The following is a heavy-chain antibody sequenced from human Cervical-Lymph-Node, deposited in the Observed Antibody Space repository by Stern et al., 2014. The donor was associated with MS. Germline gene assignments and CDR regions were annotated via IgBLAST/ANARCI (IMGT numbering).Heavy chain of an antibody. D-gene: IGHD4-17*01. CDR3: AHTLMGDYGNWYFAR. CDR1: GFSLTTGVA. J-gene: IGHJ2*01. V-gene: IGHV2-5*02. CDR2: VIWDDDK. Sequence: EESGPTVVKPTETLTLTCTFSGFSLTTGVAVGWIRQPPGKAPEWLALVIWDDDKRYSSSLKSRLTITKDSFKNQVALTMTDMDPGDSATYYCAHTLMGDYGNWYFARWGRGTLVTVSP.